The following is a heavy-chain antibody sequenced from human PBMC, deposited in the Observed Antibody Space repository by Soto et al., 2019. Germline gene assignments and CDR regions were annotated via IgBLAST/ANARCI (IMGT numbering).Heavy chain of an antibody. J-gene: IGHJ4*02. D-gene: IGHD3-10*01. Sequence: GGSLRLSCAASGFTFSSYAMSWVRQAPGKGLEWVSAISGSGGSTYYADSVKGRFTISRDNSKNTLYLQMNSLRAEDTAVYYCAKDGLLWFGEGAEHFDYWGQGTLVTVSS. CDR3: AKDGLLWFGEGAEHFDY. V-gene: IGHV3-23*01. CDR2: ISGSGGST. CDR1: GFTFSSYA.